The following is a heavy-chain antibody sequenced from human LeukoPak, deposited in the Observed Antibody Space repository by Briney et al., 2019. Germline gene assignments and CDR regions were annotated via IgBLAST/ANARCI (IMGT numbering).Heavy chain of an antibody. D-gene: IGHD1-26*01. Sequence: SVKVSCKASGGTFSSYASSWVRQAPGQGLEWMGRITPILGIANYAQKFQGRVTITADKSTSTAYMELSSLRSEDTAVYYCARPPQPGWELRIAFDIWGQGTMVTVSS. CDR1: GGTFSSYA. V-gene: IGHV1-69*04. J-gene: IGHJ3*02. CDR2: ITPILGIA. CDR3: ARPPQPGWELRIAFDI.